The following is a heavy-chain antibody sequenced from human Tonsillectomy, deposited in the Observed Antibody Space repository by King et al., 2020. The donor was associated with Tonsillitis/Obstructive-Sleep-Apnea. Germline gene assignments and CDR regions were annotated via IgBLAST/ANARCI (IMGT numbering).Heavy chain of an antibody. V-gene: IGHV4-59*01. CDR3: ARSGGRGFDY. J-gene: IGHJ4*02. D-gene: IGHD2-15*01. CDR2: XXXTGXT. CDR1: GGSISSYY. Sequence: VQLQESGPGLVKPSETLSLTCTVSGGSISSYYWSWIXQPPGKGXEXVXXXXXTGXTXYNPTLRRRVTISVDTAKNQFSLKLSSVTAADTALYYCARSGGRGFDYWGQGTLVTVSS.